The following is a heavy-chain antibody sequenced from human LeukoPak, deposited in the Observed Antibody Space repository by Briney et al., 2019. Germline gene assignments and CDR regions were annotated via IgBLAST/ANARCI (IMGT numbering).Heavy chain of an antibody. V-gene: IGHV4-30-4*08. CDR1: GGSISSGDYY. J-gene: IGHJ4*02. CDR3: ARESQSGSYGAYYFDY. CDR2: IYYSGST. Sequence: PSQTLSLTCTVSGGSISSGDYYWRWIRQPPGKGLEWIGYIYYSGSTYYNPSLKSRVTISVDTSKNQFSLKLSSVTAADTAVYYCARESQSGSYGAYYFDYWGQGTLVTVSS. D-gene: IGHD1-26*01.